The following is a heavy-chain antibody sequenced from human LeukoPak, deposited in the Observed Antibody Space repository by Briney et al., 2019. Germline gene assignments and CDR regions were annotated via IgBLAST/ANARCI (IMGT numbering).Heavy chain of an antibody. V-gene: IGHV3-48*04. Sequence: GGSLRLSCAASGFTFSIYTMNWVRQAPGKGLEWVAYISSTSVSMDYADSVKGRFSISRDNAKNSLYLQITSLRAEDTAVYYCARRQLGPRLWDAFDVWGQGTVVTVSS. CDR2: ISSTSVSM. CDR1: GFTFSIYT. CDR3: ARRQLGPRLWDAFDV. J-gene: IGHJ3*01. D-gene: IGHD7-27*01.